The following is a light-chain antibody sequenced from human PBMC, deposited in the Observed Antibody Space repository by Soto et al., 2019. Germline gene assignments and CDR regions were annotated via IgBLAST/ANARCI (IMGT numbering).Light chain of an antibody. Sequence: QSALTQPPSASGSPGQSVTISCTGSSSGVGGYNYVSWYQQHPGKAPKLMIYEVSNRPSGVSNRFSGSKSGNTASLTISGLQAEDEADYYCSSYTSSSTFYVFGPGTKVTVL. CDR2: EVS. J-gene: IGLJ1*01. CDR1: SSGVGGYNY. CDR3: SSYTSSSTFYV. V-gene: IGLV2-14*01.